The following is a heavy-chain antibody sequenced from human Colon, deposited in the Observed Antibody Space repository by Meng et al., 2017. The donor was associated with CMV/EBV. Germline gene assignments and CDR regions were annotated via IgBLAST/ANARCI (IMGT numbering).Heavy chain of an antibody. CDR2: ISGTGVVT. CDR1: GFTFSNYA. J-gene: IGHJ4*02. D-gene: IGHD6-13*01. CDR3: AKDQGFSAAAG. Sequence: WTASGFTFSNYAMSWVRQAPGKGMEWVSSISGTGVVTYYADSVKGRLTISRDNSKNTLYLQMNSLRDDDTALYYCAKDQGFSAAAGGGQGTLVTVSS. V-gene: IGHV3-23*01.